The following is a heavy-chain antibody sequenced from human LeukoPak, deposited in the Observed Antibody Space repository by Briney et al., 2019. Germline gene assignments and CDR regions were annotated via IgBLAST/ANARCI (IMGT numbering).Heavy chain of an antibody. V-gene: IGHV1-8*01. CDR1: GYTFTSYD. CDR2: MNPNSGNT. J-gene: IGHJ4*02. Sequence: ASVKVSCKASGYTFTSYDINWVRQATGQRLEWMGWMNPNSGNTGYAQKFQGRVTMTRNTSISTAYMELSSLRSEDTAVYYCARGANQWLVQCYFDCWGQGTLVTVSS. CDR3: ARGANQWLVQCYFDC. D-gene: IGHD6-19*01.